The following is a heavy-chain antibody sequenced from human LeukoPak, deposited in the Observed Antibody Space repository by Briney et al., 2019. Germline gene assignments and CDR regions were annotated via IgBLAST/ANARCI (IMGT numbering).Heavy chain of an antibody. CDR3: APTGYTSASNWFDP. CDR2: ISPIFGTA. D-gene: IGHD6-19*01. J-gene: IGHJ5*02. V-gene: IGHV1-69*13. CDR1: GYTFTSYA. Sequence: GASVKVSCKASGYTFTSYAINWVRQAPGQGLEWMGGISPIFGTAKYAQKFQGRVTITADESTSTAYMELNSLRSEDTAVYYCAPTGYTSASNWFDPWGQGTLVTVSS.